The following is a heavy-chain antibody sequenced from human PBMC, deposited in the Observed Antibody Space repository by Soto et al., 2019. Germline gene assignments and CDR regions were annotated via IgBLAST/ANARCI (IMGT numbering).Heavy chain of an antibody. V-gene: IGHV4-39*01. CDR3: GRQGYCSGGSCYAAVVDY. Sequence: SETLSLTCSVSGGSISSSSYHWGWIRQPPGKGLEWIGSIYHSGSTYYNPSLKSRVTISVDTSKNQFSLKLSSVTAADTAVYYCGRQGYCSGGSCYAAVVDYWGQGTLVTVSS. J-gene: IGHJ4*02. CDR1: GGSISSSSYH. D-gene: IGHD2-15*01. CDR2: IYHSGST.